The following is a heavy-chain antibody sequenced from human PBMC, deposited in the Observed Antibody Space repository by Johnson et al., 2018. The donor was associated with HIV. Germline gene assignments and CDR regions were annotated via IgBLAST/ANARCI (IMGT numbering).Heavy chain of an antibody. CDR3: ASQIYDYDSGGYSGVFDI. V-gene: IGHV3-30*04. Sequence: QVQLVESGGGVVQPGRSLRLSCVASGFTFSRYAMHWVRQAPGKGLEWVAVISYDGSNKYYADSMQGRFTNSRDNAKNSLFLQMNSLRAEDTAVYYCASQIYDYDSGGYSGVFDIWGQGTMVTVSS. D-gene: IGHD3-22*01. CDR2: ISYDGSNK. CDR1: GFTFSRYA. J-gene: IGHJ3*02.